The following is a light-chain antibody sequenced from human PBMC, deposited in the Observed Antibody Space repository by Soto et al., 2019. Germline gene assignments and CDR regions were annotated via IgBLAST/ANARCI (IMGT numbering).Light chain of an antibody. J-gene: IGKJ1*01. CDR3: QQSYSLHVWT. V-gene: IGKV1-39*01. CDR1: LRIGTY. CDR2: AAY. Sequence: DLQMTQSPSSLSSSLGDSVTITCRASLRIGTYLNWVQQKPGKAPKIIIYAAYSLHSGVPSRFSGSGSGTDFSLTISSLQTEDFATYYCQQSYSLHVWTCGQGAKVDIK.